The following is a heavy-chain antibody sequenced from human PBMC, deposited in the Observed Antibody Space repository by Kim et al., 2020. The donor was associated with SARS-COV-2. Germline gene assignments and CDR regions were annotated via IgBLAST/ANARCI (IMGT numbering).Heavy chain of an antibody. J-gene: IGHJ4*02. CDR3: AKVGLGKRIAAAFADY. Sequence: SVKGRFTISRENPKNPLYLQVSSLRAEDTAVDYCAKVGLGKRIAAAFADYWGQGTLVTVSS. D-gene: IGHD6-13*01. V-gene: IGHV3-30*02.